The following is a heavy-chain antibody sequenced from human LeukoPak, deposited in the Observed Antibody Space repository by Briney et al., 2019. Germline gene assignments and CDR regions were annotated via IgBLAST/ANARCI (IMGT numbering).Heavy chain of an antibody. Sequence: GGSLRLSCAASGFTFSSYWMSWVSQAPGKGLEWVANIKQDGSEKYYVDSVKGRFTISRDNAKNSLYLQMNSLRAEDTAVYYCASYYDSSGYFDAFDIWGQGTMVTVSS. CDR1: GFTFSSYW. D-gene: IGHD3-22*01. V-gene: IGHV3-7*05. CDR2: IKQDGSEK. CDR3: ASYYDSSGYFDAFDI. J-gene: IGHJ3*02.